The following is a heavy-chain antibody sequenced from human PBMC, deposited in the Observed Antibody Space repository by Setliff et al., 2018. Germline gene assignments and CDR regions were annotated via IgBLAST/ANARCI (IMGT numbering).Heavy chain of an antibody. J-gene: IGHJ6*03. CDR3: ARMSGFLYMDV. Sequence: PSETLSLTCNVSGASVSSHYWDWIRQPPGKGLEFIGYVFYSGATKYDPSLKSRVTMSVDTSKSQFFLKLNSVTAADTAVYYCARMSGFLYMDVWGKGTPVTVSS. D-gene: IGHD3-3*01. V-gene: IGHV4-59*08. CDR1: GASVSSHY. CDR2: VFYSGAT.